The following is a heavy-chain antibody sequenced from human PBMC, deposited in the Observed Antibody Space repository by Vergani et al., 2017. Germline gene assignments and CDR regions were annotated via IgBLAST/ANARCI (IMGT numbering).Heavy chain of an antibody. CDR3: ASSGYSYGYYFDY. J-gene: IGHJ4*02. CDR2: IYYSGST. CDR1: GGSISSYY. D-gene: IGHD5-18*01. Sequence: QVQLQELGPGLVKPSETLSLTCTVPGGSISSYYWSWIRQPPGKGLEWIGYIYYSGSTNYNPSLRSRVTISVDTSKNQFSLKLSAVTAADTAVYYCASSGYSYGYYFDYWGQGTLVTVSS. V-gene: IGHV4-59*01.